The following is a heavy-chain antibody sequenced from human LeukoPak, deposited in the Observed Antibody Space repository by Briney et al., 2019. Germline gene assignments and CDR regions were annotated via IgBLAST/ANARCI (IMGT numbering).Heavy chain of an antibody. Sequence: TGGSLRLSCAASGFTFGSYSMNWVRQAPGKGLEWVSSISSSSSYIYYADSVKGRFTISRDNAKNSLYLQMNSLRAEDMAVYYCARENPATYYDILTGYPLYYGMDVWGQGTTVTVSS. V-gene: IGHV3-21*01. D-gene: IGHD3-9*01. CDR1: GFTFGSYS. CDR2: ISSSSSYI. CDR3: ARENPATYYDILTGYPLYYGMDV. J-gene: IGHJ6*02.